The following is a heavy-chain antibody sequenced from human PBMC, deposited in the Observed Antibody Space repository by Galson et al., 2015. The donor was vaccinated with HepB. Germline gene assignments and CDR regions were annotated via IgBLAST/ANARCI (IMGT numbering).Heavy chain of an antibody. CDR2: IIPIFGTA. Sequence: SVKVSCKASGGTFSISAVSWVRQAPGQGLEWMGGIIPIFGTANYAQKFQNRVTISADESTDTVYMELSSLRSEDTAVYYCASRYCANGVCSQTYYYYYGLYLWGQGTTVTVSS. CDR1: GGTFSISA. CDR3: ASRYCANGVCSQTYYYYYGLYL. V-gene: IGHV1-69*13. D-gene: IGHD2-8*01. J-gene: IGHJ6*02.